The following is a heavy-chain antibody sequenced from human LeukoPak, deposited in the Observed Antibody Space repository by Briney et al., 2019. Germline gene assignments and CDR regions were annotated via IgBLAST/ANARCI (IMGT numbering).Heavy chain of an antibody. Sequence: ASVKVSCKASGYTFTGYYMHWVRQAPGQGLEWMGWINPNSGGTNYAQKFQGRVTMTRDTSISTAYMELSRLRSDDTAVYYCARELKWLPRREDAFDIWGQGTMVTVSS. D-gene: IGHD5-12*01. V-gene: IGHV1-2*02. CDR2: INPNSGGT. CDR1: GYTFTGYY. CDR3: ARELKWLPRREDAFDI. J-gene: IGHJ3*02.